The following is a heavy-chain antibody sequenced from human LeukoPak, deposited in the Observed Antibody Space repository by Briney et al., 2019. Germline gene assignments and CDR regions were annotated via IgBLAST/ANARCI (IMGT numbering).Heavy chain of an antibody. D-gene: IGHD4-17*01. Sequence: ASVKVSCKASGYTFTGYYMHWVRQAPGQGLEWMGWINPNSGGTNYAQKFQGRVTMTRDTSISTAYMELSRLRSDDTAVYYCARGGRTVTTITPPDYWGQGTLVTVSS. CDR1: GYTFTGYY. J-gene: IGHJ4*02. CDR2: INPNSGGT. V-gene: IGHV1-2*02. CDR3: ARGGRTVTTITPPDY.